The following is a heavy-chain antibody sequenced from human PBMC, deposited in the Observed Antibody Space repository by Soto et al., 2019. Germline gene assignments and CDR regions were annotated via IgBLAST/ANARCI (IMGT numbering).Heavy chain of an antibody. CDR3: ASAIRVSDSSGYDN. V-gene: IGHV4-31*03. CDR2: IYYSGIT. J-gene: IGHJ4*02. CDR1: GGSISSAGYY. D-gene: IGHD3-22*01. Sequence: QVQLQESGPGLVKPSQTLSLTFTVSGGSISSAGYYWSWILQHPGKGLEWIGKIYYSGITYYNPSLKSRVTISVDTSKNHYSLQLSSVTAADTDIYYCASAIRVSDSSGYDNGGKGNLVTVAA.